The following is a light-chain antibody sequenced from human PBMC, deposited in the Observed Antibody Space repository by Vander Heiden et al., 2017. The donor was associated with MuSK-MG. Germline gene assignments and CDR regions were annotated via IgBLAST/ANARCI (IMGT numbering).Light chain of an antibody. Sequence: QSALTQPASLSGSPGQSITLSCLGTSSDGGGYDYVSRYPQHPCKAPKLMIYDVSNRPSGVSKRFAGSKSGNIASLTLSALQAEDEADKDCSQYTRSRTNVFGTGSKV. CDR1: SSDGGGYDY. CDR3: SQYTRSRTNV. CDR2: DVS. V-gene: IGLV2-14*01. J-gene: IGLJ1*01.